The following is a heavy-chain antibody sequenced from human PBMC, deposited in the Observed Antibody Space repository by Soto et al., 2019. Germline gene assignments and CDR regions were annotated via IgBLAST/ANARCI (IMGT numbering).Heavy chain of an antibody. J-gene: IGHJ4*02. V-gene: IGHV4-61*01. Sequence: PSETLSLTRTVSGGSVSSDRNYWSWIRQSPGKELGWIGYISYSGSTSYNPSLKSRVTISIDMSTNQFSLKPSSVTAADTAIYYCARRHSGSFTYWGQGILVTVSS. CDR1: GGSVSSDRNY. CDR2: ISYSGST. CDR3: ARRHSGSFTY. D-gene: IGHD1-26*01.